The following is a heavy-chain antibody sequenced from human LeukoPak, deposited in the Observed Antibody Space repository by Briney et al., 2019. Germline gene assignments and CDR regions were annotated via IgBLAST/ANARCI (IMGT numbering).Heavy chain of an antibody. D-gene: IGHD3-10*01. CDR2: ISYDGSNK. V-gene: IGHV3-30*18. J-gene: IGHJ5*02. CDR1: GFTFSSYG. Sequence: GGSLRLSCAASGFTFSSYGMHWVRQAPGKGLEWVAVISYDGSNKYYADSVKGRFTISRDNSKNTLYLQMNSLRAEDTAVYYCAKDSFASWGRGTLVTVSS. CDR3: AKDSFAS.